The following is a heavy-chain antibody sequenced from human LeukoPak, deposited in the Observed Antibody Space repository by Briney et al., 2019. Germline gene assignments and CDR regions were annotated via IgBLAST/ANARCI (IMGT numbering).Heavy chain of an antibody. J-gene: IGHJ4*02. V-gene: IGHV4-4*07. D-gene: IGHD3-3*01. Sequence: SETLSLTCTVAGGSISSYYWSWIRQPAGKGLEWIGRIYTSVSTNYNPSLKSRVTMSVDTSKNQFSLKLSSVTAADTAVYYCARDSSYDFWSGNGGFDYWGQGTLVTVSS. CDR2: IYTSVST. CDR3: ARDSSYDFWSGNGGFDY. CDR1: GGSISSYY.